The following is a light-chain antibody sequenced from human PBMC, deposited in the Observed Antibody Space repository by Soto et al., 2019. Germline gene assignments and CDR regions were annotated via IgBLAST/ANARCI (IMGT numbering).Light chain of an antibody. CDR2: DVS. Sequence: QSALTQPASVSGSPGQSITISCTGTSSDVGGYNDVSWYQQHPDKAPKLMIYDVSNRPSGISDRFSGSKSGNTASLTISGLQAEDETDYYCSSYTSSNTYVFGTGTKVTVL. CDR1: SSDVGGYND. V-gene: IGLV2-14*03. CDR3: SSYTSSNTYV. J-gene: IGLJ1*01.